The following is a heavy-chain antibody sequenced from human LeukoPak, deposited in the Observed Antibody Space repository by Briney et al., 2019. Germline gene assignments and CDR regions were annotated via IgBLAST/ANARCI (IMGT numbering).Heavy chain of an antibody. Sequence: PGGSLRLSCAASGFTFSTNAMSWVRQAPGKGLEWVSAISGRTGSTYYSDSVKGRFPISRDNSKSTLYLQMDSLRAEDTAVYYCAKCGNSGCHLIDYWGQGTLVTVSS. J-gene: IGHJ4*02. CDR1: GFTFSTNA. V-gene: IGHV3-23*01. CDR3: AKCGNSGCHLIDY. D-gene: IGHD5-12*01. CDR2: ISGRTGST.